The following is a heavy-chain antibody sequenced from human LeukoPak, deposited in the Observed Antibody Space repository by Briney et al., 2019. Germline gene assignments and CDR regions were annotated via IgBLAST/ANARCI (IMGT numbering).Heavy chain of an antibody. CDR3: ARIPGGSGSQYDY. CDR1: GFTFSSSA. Sequence: GGSLRLSCAASGFTFSSSAMTWVRQAPGKGLEWVSVISSSSGGTNYADSVKGRFTTSRDNAENTVYLQMNSLRADDTAVYYCARIPGGSGSQYDYWGQGTLVIVSS. J-gene: IGHJ4*02. CDR2: ISSSSGGT. V-gene: IGHV3-23*01. D-gene: IGHD3-10*01.